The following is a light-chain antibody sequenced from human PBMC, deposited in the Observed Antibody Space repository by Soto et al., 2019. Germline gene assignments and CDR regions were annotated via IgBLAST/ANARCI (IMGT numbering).Light chain of an antibody. CDR1: SSNIGGNP. CDR2: TNN. V-gene: IGLV1-44*01. Sequence: QSVLTQPPSASGTPGQRVTISCSGSSSNIGGNPVNWYQQLPGTAPKLLIYTNNQRPSGVPDRFSGSKSGTSASLAISGLQSEDEADYYCAAWDASLNGVVFGGGTKVTVL. J-gene: IGLJ2*01. CDR3: AAWDASLNGVV.